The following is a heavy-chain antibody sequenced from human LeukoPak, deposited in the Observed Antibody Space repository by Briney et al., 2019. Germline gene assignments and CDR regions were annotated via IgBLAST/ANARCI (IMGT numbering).Heavy chain of an antibody. D-gene: IGHD3-10*01. CDR1: GYTFTDAY. CDR2: INPDSGGT. V-gene: IGHV1-2*02. Sequence: ASVKVSCKASGYTFTDAYIHWVRQAPGQGLEWMGWINPDSGGTNYAQKFQGRVTMTRDTSTTTVNMELSSLRSEDTAVYYCARGLSFGNFDYWGQGTLVTVSS. CDR3: ARGLSFGNFDY. J-gene: IGHJ4*02.